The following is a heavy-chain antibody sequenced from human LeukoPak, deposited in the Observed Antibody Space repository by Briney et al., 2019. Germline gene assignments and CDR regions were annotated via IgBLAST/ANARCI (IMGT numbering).Heavy chain of an antibody. Sequence: GGSLRLSCAASGFTFSSYAMSWVRQAPGKGLEWVSSISNFGGETYYADSVKGRFTISRDNSKNTLYLQMNSLRAEDTAVYYCAKALYYDILTGYYLLYYFDYWGQGTLVTVSS. CDR3: AKALYYDILTGYYLLYYFDY. J-gene: IGHJ4*02. V-gene: IGHV3-23*01. CDR2: ISNFGGET. D-gene: IGHD3-9*01. CDR1: GFTFSSYA.